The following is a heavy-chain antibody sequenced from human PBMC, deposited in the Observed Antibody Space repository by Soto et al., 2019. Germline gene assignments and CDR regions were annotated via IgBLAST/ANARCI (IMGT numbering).Heavy chain of an antibody. CDR2: IYPGDSDT. Sequence: PGESLKISCKGSGYSFTSYWIGWVRQMPGQGLEWMGIIYPGDSDTRYSPSFQGQVTISADKSISTAYLQWSSLKATDTDMYYCATRNYYDSSGFDAFDNWGQGTMVTFSS. D-gene: IGHD3-22*01. J-gene: IGHJ3*02. CDR3: ATRNYYDSSGFDAFDN. V-gene: IGHV5-51*01. CDR1: GYSFTSYW.